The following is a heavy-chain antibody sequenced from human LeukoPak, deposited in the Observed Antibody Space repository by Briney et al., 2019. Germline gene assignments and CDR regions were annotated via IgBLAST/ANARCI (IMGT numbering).Heavy chain of an antibody. D-gene: IGHD3-22*01. CDR3: ARAGSVYYYDSSGYYRY. V-gene: IGHV1-2*04. CDR2: INPNSGGT. Sequence: ASVKVSCKASGYTFTGYYMHWARQAPGQGLEWMGWINPNSGGTNYAQKFQGWVTMTRDTSISTAYMELSRLRSDDTAVYYCARAGSVYYYDSSGYYRYWGQGTLVTVSS. J-gene: IGHJ4*02. CDR1: GYTFTGYY.